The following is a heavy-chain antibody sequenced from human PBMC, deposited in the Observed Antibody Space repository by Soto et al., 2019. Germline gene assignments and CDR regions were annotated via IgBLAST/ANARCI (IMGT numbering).Heavy chain of an antibody. CDR2: INQDGREK. D-gene: IGHD1-26*01. CDR1: ESTVSRDW. V-gene: IGHV3-7*04. CDR3: SGGVGDAF. J-gene: IGHJ4*02. Sequence: EVHLVESGGGLVQTGGSLRLSCAIFESTVSRDWINWVRQVPGKGLDWVAHINQDGREKYYVDCVKGRFTISRDNAKKSLYLQMNSLRPADTAMYYCSGGVGDAFWGQGTLVTVSS.